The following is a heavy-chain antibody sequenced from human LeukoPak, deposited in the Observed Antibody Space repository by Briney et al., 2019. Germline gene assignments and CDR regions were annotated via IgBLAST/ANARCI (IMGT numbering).Heavy chain of an antibody. Sequence: GGSLRLSYAASGFTVSSNYMSWVRQAPGKGLEWVSVIYSGGSTYYADSVKGRFTISRDNSKNTLYLQMNSLRAEDTAVYYCARFQHYYYYGMDVWGQGTTVTVSS. J-gene: IGHJ6*02. CDR2: IYSGGST. CDR3: ARFQHYYYYGMDV. D-gene: IGHD3-16*01. V-gene: IGHV3-66*02. CDR1: GFTVSSNY.